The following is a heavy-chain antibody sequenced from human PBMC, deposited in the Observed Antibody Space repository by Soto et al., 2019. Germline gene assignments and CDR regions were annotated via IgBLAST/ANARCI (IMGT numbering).Heavy chain of an antibody. CDR3: ATDVLVHTAMITGYHYYCVDV. Sequence: GALRLSCAASGFIFEEYAMHWVRQATEKGLECVSLITWDGGKIYYADSVKGRFTISRDNGKNSLYMQMNSLRPEDSALYYCATDVLVHTAMITGYHYYCVDVWGQGTTVTVSS. CDR1: GFIFEEYA. V-gene: IGHV3-43D*04. D-gene: IGHD5-18*01. CDR2: ITWDGGKI. J-gene: IGHJ6*02.